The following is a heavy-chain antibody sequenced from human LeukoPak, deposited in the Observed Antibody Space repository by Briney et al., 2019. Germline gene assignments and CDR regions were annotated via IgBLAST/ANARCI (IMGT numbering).Heavy chain of an antibody. CDR2: ISYDGSNK. J-gene: IGHJ4*02. D-gene: IGHD5-18*01. V-gene: IGHV3-30-3*01. Sequence: SGGSLRLSCAASGFTFSSYAMHWVRQAPGKGLEWVAVISYDGSNKYYADSVKGRFTISRDNSKNTLHLQMNSLRAEDTAVYYCARESRDTAMAPYFDYWGRGTLVAVSS. CDR1: GFTFSSYA. CDR3: ARESRDTAMAPYFDY.